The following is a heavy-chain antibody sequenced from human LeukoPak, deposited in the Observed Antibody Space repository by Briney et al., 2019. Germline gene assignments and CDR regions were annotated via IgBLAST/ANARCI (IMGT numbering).Heavy chain of an antibody. Sequence: RGESLKISCQASGYIFSTYWIGWVRQMPGKGLEWIGFIYPSDSDTKYNPSFEGQVTISTDKSINTAYLQWSNLKASDTAIYYCARQAVWGAPNFFDPWGQGTLVTVSS. J-gene: IGHJ5*02. CDR3: ARQAVWGAPNFFDP. CDR1: GYIFSTYW. V-gene: IGHV5-51*01. CDR2: IYPSDSDT. D-gene: IGHD3-10*01.